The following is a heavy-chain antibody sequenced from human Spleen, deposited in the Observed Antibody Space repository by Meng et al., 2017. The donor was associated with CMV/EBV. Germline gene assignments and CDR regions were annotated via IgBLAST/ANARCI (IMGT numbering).Heavy chain of an antibody. J-gene: IGHJ4*02. D-gene: IGHD2-2*01. Sequence: SETLSLTCAVYGGSFSGFDWSWIRQSPGKGLEWIGEINHSGSTNYNPSLKSRITMSVDTSKNQFSLKLTSATAADTAIYYCASRYCSSNSCQRMSWGQGTLVTVSS. V-gene: IGHV4-34*10. CDR2: INHSGST. CDR1: GGSFSGFD. CDR3: ASRYCSSNSCQRMS.